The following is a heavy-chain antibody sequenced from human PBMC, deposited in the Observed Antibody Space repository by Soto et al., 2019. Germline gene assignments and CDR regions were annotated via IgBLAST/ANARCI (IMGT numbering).Heavy chain of an antibody. CDR2: ISAYNGNT. Sequence: ASVKVSCKASGYTFTSYVISWVRQAPGQGLEWMGWISAYNGNTNYAQKLQGRVTMTTDTSTSTAYMELRSLRSDDTAVYYCARAHYDFWSGSARRFDYWGQGTLVTVSS. J-gene: IGHJ4*02. CDR1: GYTFTSYV. V-gene: IGHV1-18*01. D-gene: IGHD3-3*01. CDR3: ARAHYDFWSGSARRFDY.